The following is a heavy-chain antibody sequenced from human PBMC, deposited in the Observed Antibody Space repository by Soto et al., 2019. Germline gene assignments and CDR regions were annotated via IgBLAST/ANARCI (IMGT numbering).Heavy chain of an antibody. D-gene: IGHD2-21*02. CDR2: ISGSNNNI. CDR3: ASERLCGADCYFFDN. CDR1: GFTLRNYE. V-gene: IGHV3-48*03. J-gene: IGHJ4*02. Sequence: PXASLRLSCAASGFTLRNYEMNWVRQAPGKGLEWISKISGSNNNIYYADSVRGRFTISRDNAKNSLYLQMNSLRAEDTAIYYCASERLCGADCYFFDNWGQGTQVTVPS.